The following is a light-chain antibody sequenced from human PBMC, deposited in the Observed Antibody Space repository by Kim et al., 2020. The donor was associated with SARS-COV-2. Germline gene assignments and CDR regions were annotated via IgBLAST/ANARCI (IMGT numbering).Light chain of an antibody. CDR3: QSYDSSLSGFWV. V-gene: IGLV1-40*01. J-gene: IGLJ3*02. CDR2: GNI. CDR1: SSNIGAGYD. Sequence: QSVLTQPPSVSGAPGQRVTISCTGSSSNIGAGYDVHWYQQLPGTAPKLLIYGNINRPSGVPDRFSASKSGTSASLAITGLQAEDEADYYCQSYDSSLSGFWVFGGGTKLTVL.